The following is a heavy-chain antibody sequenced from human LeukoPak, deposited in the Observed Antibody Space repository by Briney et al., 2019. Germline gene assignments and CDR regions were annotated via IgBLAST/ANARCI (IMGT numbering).Heavy chain of an antibody. D-gene: IGHD3-16*01. V-gene: IGHV1-2*02. CDR1: GYTFTSYY. Sequence: GASVKVSCKASGYTFTSYYMHWVRQAPGQGLEWMGWINPNSGGTNYAQKFQGRVTMTRDTSISTAYMELSRLRSDDTAVYYCARTYTTLGGTFGVLLPGDWGQGTLVTVSS. CDR3: ARTYTTLGGTFGVLLPGD. CDR2: INPNSGGT. J-gene: IGHJ4*02.